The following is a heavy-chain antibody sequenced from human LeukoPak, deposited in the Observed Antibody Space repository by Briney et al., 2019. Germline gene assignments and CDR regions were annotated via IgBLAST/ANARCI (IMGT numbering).Heavy chain of an antibody. Sequence: GRSLRLSCAASGFTFSSYGMHWVRQAPGKGLEWVAVIWYDGSNKYYADSVKGRFTISRDNSKNTLYLQMNSLRAEDTAVYYCAKDYDYYGSGSLDYWGQGTLVTVSS. D-gene: IGHD3-10*01. CDR3: AKDYDYYGSGSLDY. CDR1: GFTFSSYG. V-gene: IGHV3-33*06. CDR2: IWYDGSNK. J-gene: IGHJ4*02.